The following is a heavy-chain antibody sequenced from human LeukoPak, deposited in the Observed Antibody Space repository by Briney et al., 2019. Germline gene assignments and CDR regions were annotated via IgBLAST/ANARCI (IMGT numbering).Heavy chain of an antibody. CDR3: AKRKADLPVRAGSGWYFDY. V-gene: IGHV3-23*01. CDR2: ISGSGGST. CDR1: GFIFSSYA. D-gene: IGHD6-19*01. Sequence: PGGSLRLSCAASGFIFSSYAMSWVRQAPGKGLEWVSAISGSGGSTYYADSVKGRFTISRDNSKNTLYLQMNSLRAEDTAVYYSAKRKADLPVRAGSGWYFDYWGQGTLVTVSS. J-gene: IGHJ4*02.